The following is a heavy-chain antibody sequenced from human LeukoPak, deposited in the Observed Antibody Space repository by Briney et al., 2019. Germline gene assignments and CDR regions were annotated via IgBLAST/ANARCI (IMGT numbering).Heavy chain of an antibody. V-gene: IGHV3-21*01. J-gene: IGHJ6*02. CDR1: GFTFSSYS. CDR2: ISSSSSYI. CDR3: ARDRDCSWVYYYGMDV. Sequence: SGGSLRLSCAAFGFTFSSYSMNWVRQAPGKGLEWVSSISSSSSYIYYADSVKGRFTISRDNAKNSLYLQMNSLRAEDTAVYYCARDRDCSWVYYYGMDVWGQGTTVTVSS. D-gene: IGHD6-13*01.